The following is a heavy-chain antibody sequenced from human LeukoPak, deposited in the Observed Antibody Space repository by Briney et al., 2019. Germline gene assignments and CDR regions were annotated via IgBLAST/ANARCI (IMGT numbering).Heavy chain of an antibody. V-gene: IGHV3-48*03. CDR3: ARDGLRGAFDI. J-gene: IGHJ3*02. CDR1: GFTFSSYE. Sequence: GGSLRLSCAASGFTFSSYEMNWVRQAPGKGLEWVSYISSSGSTIYYADSVKGRFTISRDNAKNSLYLQMNSLRAEDTAVYYCARDGLRGAFDIWGQGTMVTVSS. D-gene: IGHD3-10*01. CDR2: ISSSGSTI.